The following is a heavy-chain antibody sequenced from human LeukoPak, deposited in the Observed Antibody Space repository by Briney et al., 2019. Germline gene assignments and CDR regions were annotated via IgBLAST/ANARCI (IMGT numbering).Heavy chain of an antibody. CDR3: ATLEPEPGDFGGLAY. J-gene: IGHJ4*02. Sequence: ASVKVSCKVSGYTLTALALHWVRQAPGKWFEWIGGFDSEEYDTIYAQKFQGRITMTEDTSTDTAYMELSGLYFEDTAVYYCATLEPEPGDFGGLAYWGQGTLVTVSS. CDR2: FDSEEYDT. D-gene: IGHD4-17*01. V-gene: IGHV1-24*01. CDR1: GYTLTALA.